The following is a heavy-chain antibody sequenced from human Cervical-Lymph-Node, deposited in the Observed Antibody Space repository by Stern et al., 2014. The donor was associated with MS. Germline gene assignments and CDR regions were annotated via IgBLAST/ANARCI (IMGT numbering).Heavy chain of an antibody. J-gene: IGHJ3*01. Sequence: QVTLRESGPTLVKPTQTLTLTCTFSGFSLTTNGEGVGWLRQTPGKALEWLALISWDDDKRYSPSLKSRLTITKDISKNQVVLIMTNMDPVDTATYYCAHRLPDFGFWNGYPPSDAFNVWGQGTMVTVSS. CDR3: AHRLPDFGFWNGYPPSDAFNV. CDR1: GFSLTTNGEG. V-gene: IGHV2-5*02. D-gene: IGHD3-3*01. CDR2: ISWDDDK.